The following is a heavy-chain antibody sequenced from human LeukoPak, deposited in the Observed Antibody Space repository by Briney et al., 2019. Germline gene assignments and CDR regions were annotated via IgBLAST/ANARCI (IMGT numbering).Heavy chain of an antibody. CDR1: GFTFSSYT. Sequence: GGSLRLSCAASGFTFSSYTMNWVRQAPGKGLEWVGYISDSGSTILYADSVKGRFTISRDNAKNSVFLQMISLRAEDTAVYYCARGGDYWGQGTLVTVSS. V-gene: IGHV3-48*04. CDR3: ARGGDY. CDR2: ISDSGSTI. J-gene: IGHJ4*02. D-gene: IGHD3-16*01.